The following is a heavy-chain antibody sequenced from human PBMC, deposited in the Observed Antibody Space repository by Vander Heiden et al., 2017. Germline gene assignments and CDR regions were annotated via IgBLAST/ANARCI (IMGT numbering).Heavy chain of an antibody. J-gene: IGHJ5*02. Sequence: VQLVQSGAAVNKTGASVMVCCTASGYTSSGHYMHWVRQAAGQGLEWMGRINPNSGGTNYAQKYQGRVTMTRDTSSSTAYMELSRLRSDDTAVYYCASTFSSGWSGWFDPWGQGTLVTVSS. CDR3: ASTFSSGWSGWFDP. CDR1: GYTSSGHY. V-gene: IGHV1-2*06. D-gene: IGHD6-19*01. CDR2: INPNSGGT.